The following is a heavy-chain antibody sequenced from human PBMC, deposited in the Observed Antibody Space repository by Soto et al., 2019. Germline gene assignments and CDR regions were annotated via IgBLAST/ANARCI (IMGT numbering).Heavy chain of an antibody. D-gene: IGHD4-17*01. CDR1: GYRFTSYY. Sequence: GASVKVSCTASGYRFTSYYMHWVRQAPGQGLEWMGIINPIGGSTSYAQKFQGRVTMTRATSTSTVYMALSSVRSEDTAVYYCAGARNDYGDPGWWFDPWGQGTLVTVSS. CDR3: AGARNDYGDPGWWFDP. V-gene: IGHV1-46*03. J-gene: IGHJ5*02. CDR2: INPIGGST.